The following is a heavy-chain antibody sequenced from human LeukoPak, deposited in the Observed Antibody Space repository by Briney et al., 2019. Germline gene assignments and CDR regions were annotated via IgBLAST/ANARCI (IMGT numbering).Heavy chain of an antibody. Sequence: GGSLRLSCAASGFTFSSYWMHWVRHAPEKGLVWVSRINSDGSSTSYADSVKGRFTISRDTAKNTLSLQMNSLRAEETGVYCWAREVGYEPYWWFDPWGQGTLVTVSS. CDR2: INSDGSST. D-gene: IGHD3-3*01. J-gene: IGHJ5*02. CDR3: AREVGYEPYWWFDP. V-gene: IGHV3-74*01. CDR1: GFTFSSYW.